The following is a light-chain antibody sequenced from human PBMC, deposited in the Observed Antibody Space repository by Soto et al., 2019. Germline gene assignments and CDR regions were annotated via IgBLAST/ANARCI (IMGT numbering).Light chain of an antibody. CDR1: QSVNNY. Sequence: DILLTQSPATVSLSPGERATLSCRASQSVNNYLAWYQQRPGQAPRLLIYDSSNRATGIPARFSGSGSGTDFTLTITSLEPEDFSVYYCQQRDSRPLTFGGGTKVEFK. CDR3: QQRDSRPLT. V-gene: IGKV3-11*01. CDR2: DSS. J-gene: IGKJ4*01.